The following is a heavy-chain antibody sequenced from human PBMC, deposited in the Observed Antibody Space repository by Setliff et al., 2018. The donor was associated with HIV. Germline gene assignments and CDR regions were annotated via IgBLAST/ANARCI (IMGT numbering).Heavy chain of an antibody. Sequence: GGSLRLSCAATGFTFTSYVVHWVRQAPGKGLEWVAVMSIGGHIKIYADSVKGRFTISRDNAKNSLYLQMNSLRAEDTAVYYCARDRVVGATLDPLDLWGQGTMVTVSS. CDR1: GFTFTSYV. CDR2: MSIGGHIK. J-gene: IGHJ3*01. V-gene: IGHV3-33*08. D-gene: IGHD1-26*01. CDR3: ARDRVVGATLDPLDL.